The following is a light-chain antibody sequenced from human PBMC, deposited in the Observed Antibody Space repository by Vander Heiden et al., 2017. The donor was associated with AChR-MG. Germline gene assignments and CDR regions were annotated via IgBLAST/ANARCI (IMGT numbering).Light chain of an antibody. CDR3: QYYNSYPII. CDR2: EAS. Sequence: DIQMTQSPSTLSASVGDRVTITCRASQNIHYWLAWYQQKPGKAPNLLIYEASSLESGVPSRFSGSGSGTEFTLTISSLQADDVATYYCQYYNSYPIIFGQGTRLEIK. J-gene: IGKJ5*01. V-gene: IGKV1-5*03. CDR1: QNIHYW.